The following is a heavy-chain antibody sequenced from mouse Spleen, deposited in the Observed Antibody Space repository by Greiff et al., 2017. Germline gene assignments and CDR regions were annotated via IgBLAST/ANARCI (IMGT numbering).Heavy chain of an antibody. V-gene: IGHV5-6-2*01. CDR2: ISNSGGST. D-gene: IGHD2-4*01. CDR1: GFTFSSYY. J-gene: IGHJ4*01. Sequence: EVKLVESGGGLVKLGGSLKLSCAASGFTFSSYYMSWVRQTPEKRLEWVATISNSGGSTYYPDSVKDRFTISRDNAKNTLYLQMSSLNSEDTAVYYCARRYDYDGTPCAMDYWGQGTSVTVSS. CDR3: ARRYDYDGTPCAMDY.